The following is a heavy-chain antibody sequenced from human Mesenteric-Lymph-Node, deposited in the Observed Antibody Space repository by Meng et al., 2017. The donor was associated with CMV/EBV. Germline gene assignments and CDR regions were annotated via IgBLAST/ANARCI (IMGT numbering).Heavy chain of an antibody. Sequence: GESLKISCAASGFTFSSYSMTWVRQAPGKGLEWVSSISGSVAGTYYADSVKGRFTISRDNSKNTLYLQMNSLRAEDTAVYFCAKAGYGGSYYYYYGMDVWGQGTTVTVSS. V-gene: IGHV3-23*01. CDR2: ISGSVAGT. CDR3: AKAGYGGSYYYYYGMDV. J-gene: IGHJ6*02. D-gene: IGHD1-26*01. CDR1: GFTFSSYS.